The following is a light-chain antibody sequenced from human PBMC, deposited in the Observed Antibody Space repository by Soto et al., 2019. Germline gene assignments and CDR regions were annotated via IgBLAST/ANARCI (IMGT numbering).Light chain of an antibody. Sequence: QSALTQPASVSGSPGQSITISCTGTNSDVGGYNYVSWYQQHPGKAPKLMIYDVINRPSGVSNRFSGSKSGNTASLTISGLQAEDEADYSCSSYTSSSTVVFGGGTKLTVL. CDR3: SSYTSSSTVV. V-gene: IGLV2-14*01. CDR2: DVI. CDR1: NSDVGGYNY. J-gene: IGLJ2*01.